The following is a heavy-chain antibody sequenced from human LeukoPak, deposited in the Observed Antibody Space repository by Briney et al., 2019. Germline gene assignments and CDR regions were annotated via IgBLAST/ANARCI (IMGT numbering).Heavy chain of an antibody. D-gene: IGHD6-6*01. CDR3: ARAIRAARPSGFHY. CDR1: GGSFSGYY. CDR2: INHSGST. Sequence: SETLSLTCAVYGGSFSGYYWSLIRQPPGKGLEWIGEINHSGSTNYNPSLKSRVTISVDTSKNQFSLKLSSVTAADTAVYYCARAIRAARPSGFHYWGQGTLVTVSS. J-gene: IGHJ4*02. V-gene: IGHV4-34*01.